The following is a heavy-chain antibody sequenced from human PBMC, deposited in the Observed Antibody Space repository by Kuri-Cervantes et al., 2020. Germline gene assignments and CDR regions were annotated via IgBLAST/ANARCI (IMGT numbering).Heavy chain of an antibody. CDR1: GFTFSSYW. J-gene: IGHJ3*02. Sequence: GGPLRLSCAASGFTFSSYWMHWVRQPPGKGLIWISGMNSDGSNIKYADSVKGRFTISIDNSKNTLYLQMNSLRAEDTAVYYCARGQGVGCSSTSCYGPDAFDIWGQGTMVTVSS. CDR3: ARGQGVGCSSTSCYGPDAFDI. CDR2: MNSDGSNI. D-gene: IGHD2-2*01. V-gene: IGHV3-74*01.